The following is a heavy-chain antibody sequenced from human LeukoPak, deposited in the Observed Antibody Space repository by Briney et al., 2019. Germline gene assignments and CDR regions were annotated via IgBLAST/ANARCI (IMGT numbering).Heavy chain of an antibody. Sequence: ASVKVSCKASGYTFTSYGISWVRQAPGQGLEWMGWISAYNGNTNYAQKLQGRVTMTTDTSTSTAYMELSRLRSDDTAVYYCASMPPLYCSGGSCYFPWGQGTLVTVSS. CDR1: GYTFTSYG. CDR2: ISAYNGNT. J-gene: IGHJ5*02. D-gene: IGHD2-15*01. V-gene: IGHV1-18*01. CDR3: ASMPPLYCSGGSCYFP.